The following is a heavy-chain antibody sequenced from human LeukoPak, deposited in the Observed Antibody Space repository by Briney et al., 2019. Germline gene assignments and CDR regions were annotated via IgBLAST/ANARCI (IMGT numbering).Heavy chain of an antibody. J-gene: IGHJ4*02. CDR1: GFTFSSYS. CDR3: ARGPFGGPMGH. D-gene: IGHD3-16*01. V-gene: IGHV3-48*01. Sequence: GGSLRLSCAASGFTFSSYSMNWVRQAPGKGLEWVSYISSSSSTIYYADSVKGRFTISRDNAKNSLYLQMNSLRAEDTAVYYCARGPFGGPMGHWGQGTLVTVSS. CDR2: ISSSSSTI.